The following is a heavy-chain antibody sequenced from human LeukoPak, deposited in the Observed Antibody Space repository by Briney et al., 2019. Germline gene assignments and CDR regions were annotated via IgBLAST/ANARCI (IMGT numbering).Heavy chain of an antibody. D-gene: IGHD3-3*01. CDR2: ISSSSKYI. V-gene: IGHV3-21*01. J-gene: IGHJ4*02. CDR1: GFTFSDHY. CDR3: AREPFWSGYYSNLHFDY. Sequence: PGGSLRLSCAASGFTFSDHYMGWVRQAPGKGLEWVSSISSSSKYIYYADSVKGRFTISRDNAKNSLYLQMNSLRAEDTAVYYCAREPFWSGYYSNLHFDYWGQGTLVTVSS.